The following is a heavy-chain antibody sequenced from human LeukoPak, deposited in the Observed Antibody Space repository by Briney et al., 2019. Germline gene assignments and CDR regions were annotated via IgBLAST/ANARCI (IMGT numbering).Heavy chain of an antibody. Sequence: ASVKVSCKASGYTFTSYYMHWVRQAPGQGLEWMGIINPSGGSASYAQKFQGRVTMTRDMSTSTVYMELSSLRSEDTAVYYCARADYGGNSVIWYFDLWGRGTLVTVSS. V-gene: IGHV1-46*01. CDR2: INPSGGSA. J-gene: IGHJ2*01. CDR3: ARADYGGNSVIWYFDL. D-gene: IGHD4-23*01. CDR1: GYTFTSYY.